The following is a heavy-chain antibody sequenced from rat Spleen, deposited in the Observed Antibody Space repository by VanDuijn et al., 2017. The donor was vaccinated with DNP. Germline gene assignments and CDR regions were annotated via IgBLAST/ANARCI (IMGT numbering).Heavy chain of an antibody. Sequence: EVQLVESGGGPVQPGRSLKLSCAASGFTFSDYYMAWVRQAPTKGLEWVAYIRYDGGSTYYGDSVKGRFTISRDNAKSTLYLQINSLRSEDMATYYCARHVLPLRVWDYWGQGVMVTVSS. D-gene: IGHD1-4*01. V-gene: IGHV5-22*01. J-gene: IGHJ2*01. CDR2: IRYDGGST. CDR1: GFTFSDYY. CDR3: ARHVLPLRVWDY.